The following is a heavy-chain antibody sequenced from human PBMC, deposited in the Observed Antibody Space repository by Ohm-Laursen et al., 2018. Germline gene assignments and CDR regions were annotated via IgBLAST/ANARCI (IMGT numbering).Heavy chain of an antibody. J-gene: IGHJ6*02. Sequence: SDTLSLTCTVSGGSISLFYWSWIRQPPGQGLEWIGEINQSGSTKYNPSLKRRVTLSADSSNSQFYLRLTSVTAADTATYYCARGSGFFKLDVWGQGTTVTVSS. V-gene: IGHV4-34*01. CDR1: GGSISLFY. D-gene: IGHD6-19*01. CDR3: ARGSGFFKLDV. CDR2: INQSGST.